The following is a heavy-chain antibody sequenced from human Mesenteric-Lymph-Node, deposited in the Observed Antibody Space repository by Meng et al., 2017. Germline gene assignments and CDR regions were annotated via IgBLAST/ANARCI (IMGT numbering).Heavy chain of an antibody. CDR3: ARGSHHYYGSGSYGESWFDP. D-gene: IGHD3-10*01. CDR2: IWYDGSNK. CDR1: GFTFSSYE. J-gene: IGHJ5*02. Sequence: GGSLRLSCAASGFTFSSYEMNWVRQAPGKGLEWVAVIWYDGSNKYYADSVKGRFTISRDNSKNTLYLQMNSLRAEDTAVYYCARGSHHYYGSGSYGESWFDPWGQGTLVTVSS. V-gene: IGHV3-33*08.